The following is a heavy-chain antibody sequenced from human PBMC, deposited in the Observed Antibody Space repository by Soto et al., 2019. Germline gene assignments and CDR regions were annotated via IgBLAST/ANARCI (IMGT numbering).Heavy chain of an antibody. V-gene: IGHV4-59*01. CDR3: ARGDYGNFDFDY. CDR2: IYYSGST. CDR1: GGSISSYY. Sequence: SETLSLTCTVSGGSISSYYWSWIRQPPGKGLEWIGYIYYSGSTNYNPSLKSRVTISVDTSKNQFPLKLSSVTAADTAVYYCARGDYGNFDFDYWGQGTLVTVSS. J-gene: IGHJ4*02. D-gene: IGHD4-17*01.